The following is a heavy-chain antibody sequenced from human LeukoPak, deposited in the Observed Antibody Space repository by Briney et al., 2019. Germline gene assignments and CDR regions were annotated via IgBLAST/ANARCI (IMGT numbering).Heavy chain of an antibody. CDR3: ATLPTSVVVAARGGYYCGMDV. Sequence: PGGSLRLSCAASGFTFSSYGMHWVRQAPGKGLEWVAVIWYDGSNKYYADSVKGRFTISRDNSKNTLYLQMNSLRAEDTAVYYCATLPTSVVVAARGGYYCGMDVWGQGTTVTVSS. D-gene: IGHD2-15*01. J-gene: IGHJ6*02. V-gene: IGHV3-33*08. CDR1: GFTFSSYG. CDR2: IWYDGSNK.